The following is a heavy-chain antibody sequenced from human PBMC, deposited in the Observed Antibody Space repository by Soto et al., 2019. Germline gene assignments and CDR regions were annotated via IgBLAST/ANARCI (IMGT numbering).Heavy chain of an antibody. J-gene: IGHJ6*02. D-gene: IGHD6-6*01. Sequence: LRLSCAASGFTFSSYWMSWVRQAPGKGLEWVANINQDGSEKYYVDSVKGRFTISRDNAKNSLYLQMNSLRAEDTAVYYCARGEYSSSSPYYYYYYGMDVWGQGTTVTVSS. V-gene: IGHV3-7*03. CDR1: GFTFSSYW. CDR2: INQDGSEK. CDR3: ARGEYSSSSPYYYYYYGMDV.